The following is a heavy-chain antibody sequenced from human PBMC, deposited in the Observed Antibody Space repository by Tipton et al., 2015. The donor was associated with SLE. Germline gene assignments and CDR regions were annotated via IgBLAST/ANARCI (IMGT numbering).Heavy chain of an antibody. CDR2: IYYSGST. D-gene: IGHD1-20*01. CDR1: GGSISSYY. V-gene: IGHV4-59*12. Sequence: LRLYCTVSGGSISSYYWSWIRQPPGKGLEWIGYIYYSGSTNYNPSLKSRVTISVDTSKNQFSLKLSSVTAADTAVYYCARDLTGLGFDYWGQGTLVTVSS. J-gene: IGHJ4*02. CDR3: ARDLTGLGFDY.